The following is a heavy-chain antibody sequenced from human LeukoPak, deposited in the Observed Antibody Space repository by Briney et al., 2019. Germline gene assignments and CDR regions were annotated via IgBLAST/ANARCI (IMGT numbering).Heavy chain of an antibody. CDR2: MSGSGDYI. CDR1: GFTFSDYY. V-gene: IGHV3-11*01. CDR3: ARDTGTWSMDV. D-gene: IGHD4-17*01. Sequence: GGSLRLSCAASGFTFSDYYMRWIRQAPGKGLEWISYMSGSGDYIHYADSVKGRFTISRDSAKNSLYLEMNSLRAEDTAVYYCARDTGTWSMDVWGQGTTVIVSS. J-gene: IGHJ6*02.